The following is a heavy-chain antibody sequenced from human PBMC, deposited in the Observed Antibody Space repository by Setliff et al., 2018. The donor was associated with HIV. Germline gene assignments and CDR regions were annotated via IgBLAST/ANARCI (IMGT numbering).Heavy chain of an antibody. CDR1: GFTFSDYY. Sequence: PGGSLRLSCVASGFTFSDYYITWIRHTPEKGLEWLSYISSRGTTKHYTDSLKGRFTISRDNTKNPVDLQMNSLRADDTAVYYCARAVVLTIGCLDSWGQGTLVTVSS. J-gene: IGHJ4*02. CDR2: ISSRGTTK. CDR3: ARAVVLTIGCLDS. V-gene: IGHV3-11*01. D-gene: IGHD3-3*01.